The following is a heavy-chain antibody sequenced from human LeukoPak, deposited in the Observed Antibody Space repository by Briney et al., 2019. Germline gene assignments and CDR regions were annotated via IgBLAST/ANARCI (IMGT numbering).Heavy chain of an antibody. CDR1: GGSISSYY. CDR2: IYYSGST. Sequence: SETLSLTCTVSGGSISSYYWSWIRQPPGKGLEWIGYIYYSGSTNYNPSLKSRVTISVDTSKNQFSLKLSSVTAADTAVYYCARPATVTPARFDYWGQGTLVTVSS. CDR3: ARPATVTPARFDY. J-gene: IGHJ4*02. D-gene: IGHD4-17*01. V-gene: IGHV4-59*01.